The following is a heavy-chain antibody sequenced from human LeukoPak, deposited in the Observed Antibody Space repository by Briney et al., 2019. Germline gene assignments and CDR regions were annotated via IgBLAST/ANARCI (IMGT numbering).Heavy chain of an antibody. J-gene: IGHJ4*02. V-gene: IGHV3-21*01. CDR3: ARDGGVSGYDLLDY. Sequence: GGSLRLSCADSGFTFSSYSMNWVRQAPGKGLEWVSSISSGSKYIYNADSVKGRFTISRDNAKNSLYLQMNSLRVEDTAVYYCARDGGVSGYDLLDYWGQGTLVTVSS. CDR2: ISSGSKYI. CDR1: GFTFSSYS. D-gene: IGHD5-12*01.